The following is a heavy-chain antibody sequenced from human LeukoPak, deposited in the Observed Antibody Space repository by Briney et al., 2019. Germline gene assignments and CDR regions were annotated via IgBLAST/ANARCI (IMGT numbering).Heavy chain of an antibody. CDR1: GGSFSGYY. J-gene: IGHJ5*02. V-gene: IGHV4-34*01. D-gene: IGHD3-3*01. Sequence: SETLSLTCAVYGGSFSGYYWSWIRQPPGKGLEWIGEINHSGSTNYNPSLKSRVTISVDTSKNQFSLKLSSVTAADTAVYYCARQLGQKKYYDFWSGYYRGFGPWGQGTLVTVSS. CDR2: INHSGST. CDR3: ARQLGQKKYYDFWSGYYRGFGP.